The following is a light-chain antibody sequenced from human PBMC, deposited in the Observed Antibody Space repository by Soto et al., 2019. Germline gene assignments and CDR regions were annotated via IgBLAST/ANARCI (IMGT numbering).Light chain of an antibody. CDR1: QSFSSN. V-gene: IGKV3D-15*01. CDR3: QQYSDWPLT. Sequence: EIVMTQSPASLSVSQGEISTVSCRAIQSFSSNLAWYQQKPGQAPRLLIFGASTRATGTPARFSGSGSETEFTLTISSLQSEDFAVYYCQQYSDWPLTFGGGTKVDI. CDR2: GAS. J-gene: IGKJ4*01.